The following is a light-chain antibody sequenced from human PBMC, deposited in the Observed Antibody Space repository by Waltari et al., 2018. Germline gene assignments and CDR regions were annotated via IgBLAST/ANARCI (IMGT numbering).Light chain of an antibody. Sequence: QSALTQPASVSGAPGQSITLSCTGTRSAIGSYNLVTWYQQHPGNAPKLLIYEGSKRPSGVSNRFSGSKSGNTASLTIAGLQTEDEADYYCCSYAGSSIFVVFGGGTKLTVL. CDR3: CSYAGSSIFVV. V-gene: IGLV2-23*03. CDR2: EGS. CDR1: RSAIGSYNL. J-gene: IGLJ2*01.